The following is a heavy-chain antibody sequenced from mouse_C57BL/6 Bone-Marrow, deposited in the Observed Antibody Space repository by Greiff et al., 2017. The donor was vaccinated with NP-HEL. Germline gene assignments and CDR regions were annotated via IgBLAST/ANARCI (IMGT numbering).Heavy chain of an antibody. CDR2: FHPYNDDT. CDR3: ARNGYYAGYAMDY. CDR1: GYTFTTYP. J-gene: IGHJ4*01. Sequence: QVQLKESGAELVKPGASVKMSCKASGYTFTTYPIEWMKQNHGKSLEWIGNFHPYNDDTKYNEKFKGKATLTVEKSSSTVYLELSRLTSDDSAVYYCARNGYYAGYAMDYWGQGTSVTVSS. V-gene: IGHV1-47*01. D-gene: IGHD2-3*01.